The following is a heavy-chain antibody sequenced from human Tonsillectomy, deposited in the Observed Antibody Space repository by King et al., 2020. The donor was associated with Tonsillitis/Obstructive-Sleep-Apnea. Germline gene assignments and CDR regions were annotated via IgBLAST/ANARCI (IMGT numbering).Heavy chain of an antibody. J-gene: IGHJ4*02. Sequence: VKLQQWGAGLLKPSETLSLTCAVYGGSFSGYYWSWIRQPPGKGLEWIGEINHSGSTNYNPSLKSRVTISVDTSKNQFSLKLSSVTAADTAVYYCARVNGVDYWGQGTLVTVSS. CDR3: ARVNGVDY. D-gene: IGHD2-8*01. CDR2: INHSGST. V-gene: IGHV4-34*01. CDR1: GGSFSGYY.